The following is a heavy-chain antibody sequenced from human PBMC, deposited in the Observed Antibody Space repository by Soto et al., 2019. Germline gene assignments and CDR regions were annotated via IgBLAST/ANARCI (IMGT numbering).Heavy chain of an antibody. D-gene: IGHD3-22*01. CDR3: ARLIGSFFIPTYNWIDP. CDR1: GDSISSSSYY. J-gene: IGHJ5*02. V-gene: IGHV4-39*01. CDR2: IYYSGTT. Sequence: SETLSLTCTVSGDSISSSSYYWGWIRQPPGKGLEWIGDIYYSGTTHYNPSLKSRVTISIDTSKNQFSLHLRSVTAADTAVYYCARLIGSFFIPTYNWIDPWGQATPVTVSS.